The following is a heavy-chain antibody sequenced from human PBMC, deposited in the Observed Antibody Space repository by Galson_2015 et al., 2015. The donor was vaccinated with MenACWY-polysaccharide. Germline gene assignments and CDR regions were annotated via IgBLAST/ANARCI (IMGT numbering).Heavy chain of an antibody. V-gene: IGHV3-33*08. J-gene: IGHJ6*02. CDR2: IWYDGSIK. CDR1: GFTLSDYA. CDR3: ARGGTTVPENYYYYGMDV. D-gene: IGHD4-17*01. Sequence: SLRLSCAASGFTLSDYAMHWVRQAPGRGLEWVAIIWYDGSIKHHADSMKGRFTISRDNSKNTLYLQMNSLRVEDTAVYYCARGGTTVPENYYYYGMDVWGQGTTVTVSS.